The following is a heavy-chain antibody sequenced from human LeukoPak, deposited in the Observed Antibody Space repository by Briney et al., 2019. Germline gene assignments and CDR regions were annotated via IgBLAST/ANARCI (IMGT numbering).Heavy chain of an antibody. V-gene: IGHV4-59*01. Sequence: SETLSLTCTVSGGSISSYYWSWIRQPPGKGLKWIGYIYYSGSTNYNPSLKSRVTISVDTSKNQFSLKLSSVTAADTAVYYCAREVTGTTDWFDPWGQGTLVTVSS. D-gene: IGHD1-7*01. CDR2: IYYSGST. CDR3: AREVTGTTDWFDP. J-gene: IGHJ5*02. CDR1: GGSISSYY.